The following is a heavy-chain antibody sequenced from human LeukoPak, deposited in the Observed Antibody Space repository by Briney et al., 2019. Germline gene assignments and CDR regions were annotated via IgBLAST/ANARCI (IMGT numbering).Heavy chain of an antibody. CDR2: ISYDGSNK. CDR1: GFTFSSYA. V-gene: IGHV3-30*04. CDR3: AREGVATIPDY. D-gene: IGHD5-12*01. J-gene: IGHJ4*02. Sequence: GGSLRLSCAASGFTFSSYAMHWVRQAPGKGLEWVAVISYDGSNKYYADSVKGRFTISRDNSKNTLYLQMNSLRAEDTAVYYCAREGVATIPDYWGQGTLVTVSS.